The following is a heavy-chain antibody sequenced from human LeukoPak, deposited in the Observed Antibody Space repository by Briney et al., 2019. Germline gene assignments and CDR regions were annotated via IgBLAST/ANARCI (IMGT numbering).Heavy chain of an antibody. CDR1: GFTFTSYA. Sequence: PGGSLRLSCAASGFTFTSYAMNWVRQAPGKGLEWVSAISGSGSSTYYADSVKGRFTVSRDNSKNTLYLQLNSLRAEDTAVYYCARERGHLDYWGQGTLVTVSS. CDR2: ISGSGSST. CDR3: ARERGHLDY. V-gene: IGHV3-23*01. D-gene: IGHD6-25*01. J-gene: IGHJ4*02.